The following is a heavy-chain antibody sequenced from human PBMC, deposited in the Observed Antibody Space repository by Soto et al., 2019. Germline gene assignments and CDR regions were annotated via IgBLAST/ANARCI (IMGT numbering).Heavy chain of an antibody. CDR3: ARDKWELPFDY. Sequence: ASLKVSCKSSGYTFTSYGISLVRQAPGQGLEWMGWISAYNGNTNYAQKLQGRVTMTTDTSTSTAYMELRSLRSDDTAVYYCARDKWELPFDYWGQGTLVTVSS. CDR1: GYTFTSYG. D-gene: IGHD1-26*01. CDR2: ISAYNGNT. V-gene: IGHV1-18*01. J-gene: IGHJ4*02.